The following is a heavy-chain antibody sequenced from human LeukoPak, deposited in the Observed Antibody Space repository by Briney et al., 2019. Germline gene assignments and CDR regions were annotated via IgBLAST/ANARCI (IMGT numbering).Heavy chain of an antibody. CDR2: IYYSGST. D-gene: IGHD6-6*01. J-gene: IGHJ4*02. CDR3: ARGFEYSSSSGFDY. V-gene: IGHV4-31*03. CDR1: GGSISSGGYY. Sequence: SETLSLTCTVSGGSISSGGYYWSWIRQHPGKGLEWIGYIYYSGSTYYNPSLKSRVTISVDTSKNQFSLKLSSVTAADTAVYYCARGFEYSSSSGFDYWGQGTLVTVSS.